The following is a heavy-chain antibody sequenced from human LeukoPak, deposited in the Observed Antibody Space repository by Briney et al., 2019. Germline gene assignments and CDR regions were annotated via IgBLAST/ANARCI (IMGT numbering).Heavy chain of an antibody. D-gene: IGHD6-13*01. CDR2: IYTSGST. J-gene: IGHJ4*02. V-gene: IGHV4-61*02. CDR3: ARGAAALDY. Sequence: PSETLSLTCTVSGGSISSGTYYWSWIRQPAGKGLEWIGRIYTSGSTNYNPSLKSRVTISVDTSKNQFSLKLSSVTAADTAVYYCARGAAALDYWGQGTLVTVSS. CDR1: GGSISSGTYY.